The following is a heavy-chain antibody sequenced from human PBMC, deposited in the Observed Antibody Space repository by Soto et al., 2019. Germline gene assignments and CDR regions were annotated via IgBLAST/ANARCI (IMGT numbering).Heavy chain of an antibody. CDR3: ARGRGSIAAAGLDAFDI. Sequence: EVQLVESGGGLVQPGGSLRLSCAASGFTVSSNYMSWVRQAPGKGLEWVSVIYSGGSTYYADSVKGRFTISRHNSKNTLYLQMNSLRAEDTAVYYCARGRGSIAAAGLDAFDIWGQGTMVTVSS. D-gene: IGHD6-13*01. CDR2: IYSGGST. V-gene: IGHV3-53*04. CDR1: GFTVSSNY. J-gene: IGHJ3*02.